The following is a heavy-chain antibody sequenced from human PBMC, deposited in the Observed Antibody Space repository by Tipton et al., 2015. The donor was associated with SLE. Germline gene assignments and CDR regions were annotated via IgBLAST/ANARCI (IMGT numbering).Heavy chain of an antibody. V-gene: IGHV3-53*01. J-gene: IGHJ6*02. CDR2: IYSGGTT. D-gene: IGHD3-10*01. Sequence: SLRLSCAASGFTVSNNYMYWVRQAPGKGLEWVSVIYSGGTTYYAASVKGRFTISRDNSRNTMYLQMNSLRAEDTALYYCARGYYGSGKYYEAPTYGMDVWGQGTTVTVSS. CDR1: GFTVSNNY. CDR3: ARGYYGSGKYYEAPTYGMDV.